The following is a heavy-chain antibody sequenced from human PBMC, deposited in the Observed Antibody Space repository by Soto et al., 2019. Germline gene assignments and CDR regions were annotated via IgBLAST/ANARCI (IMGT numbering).Heavy chain of an antibody. Sequence: ASVKVSCKASGYTFTGYYMHWVRQAPGQGLEWMGWINPNNGNTNYAQKLQGRVTMTTDTSTSTAYMELRSLRSDDTAVYYCARDRPYYYDSSGNDAFDIWGQGTMVT. CDR2: INPNNGNT. CDR3: ARDRPYYYDSSGNDAFDI. V-gene: IGHV1-18*04. J-gene: IGHJ3*02. D-gene: IGHD3-22*01. CDR1: GYTFTGYY.